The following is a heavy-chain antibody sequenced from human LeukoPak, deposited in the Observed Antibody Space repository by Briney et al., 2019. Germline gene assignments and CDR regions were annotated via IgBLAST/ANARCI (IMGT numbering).Heavy chain of an antibody. Sequence: GGSLRLSCAASGFTFSTYSLNWVRQAPGKGLEWVSSISSSGDYKYYADSLKGRFTISRDNAKNSLYLQMNSLRAEDTAVYYCARDSDSSGWLDYYMDVWGKGTTVIISS. D-gene: IGHD6-19*01. J-gene: IGHJ6*03. V-gene: IGHV3-21*01. CDR2: ISSSGDYK. CDR1: GFTFSTYS. CDR3: ARDSDSSGWLDYYMDV.